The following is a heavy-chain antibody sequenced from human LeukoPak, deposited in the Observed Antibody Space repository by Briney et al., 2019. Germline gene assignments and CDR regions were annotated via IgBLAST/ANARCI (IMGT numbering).Heavy chain of an antibody. V-gene: IGHV3-74*01. D-gene: IGHD1-1*01. Sequence: GESLRLSCAASGFTFSNYRLHWVRQVPGKGLMWVSRINGDGNRLNYADSVKGRFTISRDNAKNTLYLQMNSLRAEDSAVYYCAAGPAGNGHLSSYWGQGTRVTVSS. J-gene: IGHJ4*02. CDR3: AAGPAGNGHLSSY. CDR1: GFTFSNYR. CDR2: INGDGNRL.